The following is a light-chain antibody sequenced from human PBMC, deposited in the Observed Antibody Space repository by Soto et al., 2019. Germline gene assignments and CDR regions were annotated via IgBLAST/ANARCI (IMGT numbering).Light chain of an antibody. CDR2: GAS. V-gene: IGKV3-15*01. CDR1: HDVSSR. CDR3: QHYSNRQLT. J-gene: IGKJ4*01. Sequence: EIVMTQSPATLSVSPGERATLSCRASHDVSSRLAWYQQKPGQAPRLLIDGASTRATGVPARFSGSGSGTEFTLTSSRLQYVAFADYYRQHYSNRQLTFGGGTKVEIK.